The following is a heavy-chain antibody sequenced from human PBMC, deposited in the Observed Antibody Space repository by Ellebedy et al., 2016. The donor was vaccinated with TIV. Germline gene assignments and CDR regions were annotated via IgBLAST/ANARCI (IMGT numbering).Heavy chain of an antibody. CDR1: GGSISSDGYY. Sequence: SETLSLTXTVSGGSISSDGYYWSWIRQHPGKGLEWNGYIYYSGSTYYNPSLKSRVTISLDTPENQFSLKLRSVTAADTAVYYCARVDYCGGDCYSPFDSWGQGTLVTVSS. CDR3: ARVDYCGGDCYSPFDS. V-gene: IGHV4-31*03. J-gene: IGHJ4*02. D-gene: IGHD2-21*01. CDR2: IYYSGST.